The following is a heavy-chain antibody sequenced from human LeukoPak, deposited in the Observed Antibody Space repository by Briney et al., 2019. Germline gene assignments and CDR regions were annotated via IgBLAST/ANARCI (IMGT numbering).Heavy chain of an antibody. D-gene: IGHD3-22*01. CDR1: GFTFSSYA. V-gene: IGHV3-23*01. CDR3: AKRDYYDSSGYGY. J-gene: IGHJ4*02. Sequence: GGSLRLSCAASGFTFSSYAMSWVRRAPGKGLEWVSAISGSGGSTYYADSVKGRFTISRDNSKNTLYLQMNSLRAEDTAVYYCAKRDYYDSSGYGYWGQGTLVTVSS. CDR2: ISGSGGST.